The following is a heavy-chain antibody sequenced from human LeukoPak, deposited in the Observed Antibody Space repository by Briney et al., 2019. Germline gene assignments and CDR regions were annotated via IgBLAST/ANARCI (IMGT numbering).Heavy chain of an antibody. J-gene: IGHJ3*02. Sequence: PSETLSLTCTVSGGSISSANYYWSWIRQPPGKGLEWIGYIYHGGSTYYTPSLRSRVTISVDRSKKQISLKLTSVTVADTAVYYCARDSLPQLKAFDIWGQGTMVTVSS. CDR1: GGSISSANYY. CDR2: IYHGGST. V-gene: IGHV4-30-2*01. CDR3: ARDSLPQLKAFDI.